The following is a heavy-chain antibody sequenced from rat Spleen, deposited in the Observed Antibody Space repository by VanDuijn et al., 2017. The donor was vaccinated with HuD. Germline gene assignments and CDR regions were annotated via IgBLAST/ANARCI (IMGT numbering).Heavy chain of an antibody. D-gene: IGHD1-12*01. CDR3: AREGDRDSYAPVYFDY. CDR2: ISYDGSST. V-gene: IGHV5-29*01. J-gene: IGHJ2*01. Sequence: EVQLVESDGGLVQPGRSLKLSCAASGFTFSDYYMAWVRQAPTKGLEWVATISYDGSSTYYRDSVKGRFTISRDNAKSTLYLQMDSLRSEDTATYYCAREGDRDSYAPVYFDYWGQGVMVTVSS. CDR1: GFTFSDYY.